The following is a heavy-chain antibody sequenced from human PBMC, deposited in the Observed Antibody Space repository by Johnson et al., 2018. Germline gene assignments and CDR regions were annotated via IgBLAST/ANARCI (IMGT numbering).Heavy chain of an antibody. V-gene: IGHV1-8*01. D-gene: IGHD6-13*01. CDR3: ARGGIVAAGYYMDG. J-gene: IGHJ6*03. CDR2: MNPNSGNT. Sequence: QVQLVQSGAEVKKPGASVKVSCKASGYTFTSYDINWVRQATGQGLEWMGWMNPNSGNTGYAQKFQGRVTMTRNTSISTAYTELSSLRSEDTAVYYGARGGIVAAGYYMDGWVKGTTVPVSS. CDR1: GYTFTSYD.